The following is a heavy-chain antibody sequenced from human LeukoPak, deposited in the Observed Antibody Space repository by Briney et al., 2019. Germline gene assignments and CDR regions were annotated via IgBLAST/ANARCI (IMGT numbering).Heavy chain of an antibody. CDR3: ARDERYYYYGMDV. CDR2: IYYSGST. J-gene: IGHJ6*02. CDR1: GGSFSNYY. V-gene: IGHV4-59*01. D-gene: IGHD1-1*01. Sequence: PSETLSLTCTVSGGSFSNYYWSWIRQPPGKGLEWIGYIYYSGSTNYNPSLKSRVTISVDTSKNQFSLKLSSVTAADTAVYYCARDERYYYYGMDVWGQGTTVTVSS.